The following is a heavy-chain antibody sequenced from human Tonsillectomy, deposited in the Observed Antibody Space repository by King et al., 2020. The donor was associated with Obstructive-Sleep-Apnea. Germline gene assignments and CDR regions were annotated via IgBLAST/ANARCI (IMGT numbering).Heavy chain of an antibody. CDR1: GFTFSSYW. CDR3: ARVHRRIAARNFDY. CDR2: INSDGSST. D-gene: IGHD6-6*01. J-gene: IGHJ4*02. V-gene: IGHV3-74*01. Sequence: VQLVESGGGLVQPGGSLRLSCAASGFTFSSYWMNWVRQAPGKGRVWVSRINSDGSSTSYADSVKGRFTISRDNAKHTLYLQMNRLRAEDTAVYFWARVHRRIAARNFDYWGQGTLVTVSS.